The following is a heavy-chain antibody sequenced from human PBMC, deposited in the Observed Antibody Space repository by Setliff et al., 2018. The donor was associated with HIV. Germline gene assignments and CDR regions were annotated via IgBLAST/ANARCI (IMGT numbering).Heavy chain of an antibody. CDR1: GFTFSSYG. J-gene: IGHJ5*02. Sequence: PWGSLRLSCAASGFTFSSYGIHWVRQAPGKGLEWVASISPDGSRNYCVGSVKGRFTASRDNAKSSLYLQMNSLRAEDTAVYYCARVHLTTNAVYGVVSNWFDPWGQGALVTVSS. CDR3: ARVHLTTNAVYGVVSNWFDP. CDR2: ISPDGSRN. D-gene: IGHD3-3*01. V-gene: IGHV3-7*03.